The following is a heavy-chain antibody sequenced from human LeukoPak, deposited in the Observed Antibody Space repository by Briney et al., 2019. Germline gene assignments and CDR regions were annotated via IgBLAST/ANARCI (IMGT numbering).Heavy chain of an antibody. Sequence: PSETLSLTCTVSGGSISSGSYYWSWIRQPAGKGLEWIGRIYTSGSTNYNPSLKSRVTISVDTSKNQFPLKLSSVTAADTAVYYCASGYSVGGTFRYAFDIWGQGTMVTVSS. D-gene: IGHD1-26*01. CDR1: GGSISSGSYY. CDR3: ASGYSVGGTFRYAFDI. CDR2: IYTSGST. V-gene: IGHV4-61*02. J-gene: IGHJ3*02.